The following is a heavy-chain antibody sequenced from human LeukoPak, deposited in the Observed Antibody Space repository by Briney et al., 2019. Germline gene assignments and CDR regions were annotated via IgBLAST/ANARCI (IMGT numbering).Heavy chain of an antibody. CDR1: GYRFTNYW. D-gene: IGHD5-18*01. CDR3: ARGGTYRYGSSDY. J-gene: IGHJ4*02. Sequence: GESLKISCKASGYRFTNYWIGWVRQMPRKGLEWMGIIHPGDSGTKYSPSFQDQVTMSFDESTTTAYLQWSSLRASDSAIYYCARGGTYRYGSSDYWGQGTLVTVSS. V-gene: IGHV5-51*01. CDR2: IHPGDSGT.